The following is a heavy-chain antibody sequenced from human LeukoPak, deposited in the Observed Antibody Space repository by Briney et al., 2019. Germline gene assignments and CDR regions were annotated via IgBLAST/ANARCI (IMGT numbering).Heavy chain of an antibody. CDR3: ARTRGSSGWYYFDY. V-gene: IGHV3-53*01. Sequence: GGSLRLSCTVSGSTVSSNSMSWVRQAPGKGLEWVSFIYSGTIHYSDSVKGRFTISRDNSKNTLYLQMNSLRAEDTAVYYCARTRGSSGWYYFDYWGQGTLVTVSS. D-gene: IGHD6-19*01. CDR1: GSTVSSNS. CDR2: IYSGTI. J-gene: IGHJ4*02.